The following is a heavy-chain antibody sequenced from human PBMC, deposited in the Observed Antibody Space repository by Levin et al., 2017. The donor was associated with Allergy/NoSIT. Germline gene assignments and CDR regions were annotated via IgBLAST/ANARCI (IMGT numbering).Heavy chain of an antibody. V-gene: IGHV5-51*01. Sequence: GESLKISCKGSGYSFTNHWIGWVRQMPGKGLEWMGIIYPGDSDTRYSPSFEGQVAISVDNSISTAYLQWSSLTASDTAMYYCARGQQPNAFDIWGQGTMVTVSS. J-gene: IGHJ3*02. CDR1: GYSFTNHW. D-gene: IGHD6-13*01. CDR2: IYPGDSDT. CDR3: ARGQQPNAFDI.